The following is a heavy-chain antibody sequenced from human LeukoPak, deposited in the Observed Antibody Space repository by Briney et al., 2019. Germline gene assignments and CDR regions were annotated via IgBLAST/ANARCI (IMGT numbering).Heavy chain of an antibody. V-gene: IGHV1-24*01. CDR2: FDPEHGET. Sequence: ASVKVSCKASGYTFTGYYIHGVRQAPGKGLEGMGGFDPEHGETIYAQKFQGRVTMTEDTSTDTAYMELSSLRSEDTAVYYCATLDYYDSSAYYSDHWGQGTLVTVSS. J-gene: IGHJ4*02. CDR3: ATLDYYDSSAYYSDH. D-gene: IGHD3-22*01. CDR1: GYTFTGYY.